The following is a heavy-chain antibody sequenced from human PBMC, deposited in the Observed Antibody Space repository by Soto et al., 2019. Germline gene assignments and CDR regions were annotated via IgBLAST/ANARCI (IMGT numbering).Heavy chain of an antibody. CDR2: INAGNGNT. V-gene: IGHV1-3*01. CDR1: GYTFTSYA. J-gene: IGHJ4*02. Sequence: ASVKVSCKASGYTFTSYAMHWVRQAPGQRLEWMGWINAGNGNTKYSQKFQGRVTITRDTSASTAYMELSSLRSEDTAVYYCARDPYCSSTSCYAPLESYWGQGTLVTVSS. CDR3: ARDPYCSSTSCYAPLESY. D-gene: IGHD2-2*01.